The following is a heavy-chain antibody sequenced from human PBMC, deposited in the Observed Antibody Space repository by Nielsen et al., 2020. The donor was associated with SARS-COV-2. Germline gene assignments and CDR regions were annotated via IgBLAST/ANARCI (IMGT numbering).Heavy chain of an antibody. J-gene: IGHJ5*02. D-gene: IGHD6-13*01. Sequence: SQTPSLTCSISGDSVSSNSSAWNWLRHSPSTGLEWLGRTYYRSKWYNDYAVSVKSRITINPGTSKNQFSLQLNSVTPEDTAVYYCARGFSSSWGNWFDPWGQGTLVTVSS. CDR3: ARGFSSSWGNWFDP. V-gene: IGHV6-1*01. CDR2: TYYRSKWYN. CDR1: GDSVSSNSSA.